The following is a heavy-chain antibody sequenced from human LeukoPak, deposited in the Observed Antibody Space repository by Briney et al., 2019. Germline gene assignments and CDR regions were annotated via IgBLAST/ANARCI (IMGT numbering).Heavy chain of an antibody. D-gene: IGHD1-7*01. CDR2: IGTSSNNI. Sequence: GGSLRLSCAASGLTFSRYNMNWVRQAPGKGLEWVSSIGTSSNNIYYTDSVKGRFTISRDNAKNSLYLQVDSLRVEDTAVYFCASGTVGNYALDYWGQGTLVTVSS. V-gene: IGHV3-21*01. CDR1: GLTFSRYN. CDR3: ASGTVGNYALDY. J-gene: IGHJ4*02.